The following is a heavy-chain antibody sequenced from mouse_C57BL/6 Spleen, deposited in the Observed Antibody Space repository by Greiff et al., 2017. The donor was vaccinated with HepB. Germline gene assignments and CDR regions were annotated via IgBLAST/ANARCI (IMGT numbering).Heavy chain of an antibody. CDR2: IWRGGST. V-gene: IGHV2-5*01. Sequence: QVQLKQSGPGLVQPSQSLSITCTVSGFSLTSYVVHWVRQSPGKGLEWLGVIWRGGSTDYNAAFMSRLSITKDNTKSQVYITMNSLQADDTAIYYGDKEDYGSSSAWFAYWGQGTLVTVSA. CDR1: GFSLTSYV. CDR3: DKEDYGSSSAWFAY. J-gene: IGHJ3*01. D-gene: IGHD1-1*01.